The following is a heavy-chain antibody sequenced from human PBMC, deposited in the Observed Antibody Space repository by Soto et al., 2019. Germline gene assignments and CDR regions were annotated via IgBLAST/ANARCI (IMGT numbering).Heavy chain of an antibody. CDR1: GYSFTSYW. CDR2: IYPGDSDT. V-gene: IGHV5-51*01. CDR3: ARSFLNSGEGFDP. J-gene: IGHJ5*02. Sequence: GESLKISCKGSGYSFTSYWIGWVRQMPGKGLEWMGIIYPGDSDTRYSPSFQGQVTISADKSISTAYLQWSSLKASDTAMYYCARSFLNSGEGFDPWGQGTLVTVSS. D-gene: IGHD6-19*01.